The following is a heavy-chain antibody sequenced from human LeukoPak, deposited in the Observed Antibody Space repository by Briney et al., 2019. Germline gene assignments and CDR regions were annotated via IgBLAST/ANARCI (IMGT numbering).Heavy chain of an antibody. Sequence: GPSLRLSCAASGFTFSSYAMSSVRQAPGKGLEWVSSFSGTVGSTYYADSVKGRFTISRDSYKNTLYLQMNSLRAEDTAVYYCAKGKNAYGSSSNDYWGQGSLVTVSS. CDR3: AKGKNAYGSSSNDY. D-gene: IGHD6-13*01. CDR2: FSGTVGST. V-gene: IGHV3-23*01. CDR1: GFTFSSYA. J-gene: IGHJ4*02.